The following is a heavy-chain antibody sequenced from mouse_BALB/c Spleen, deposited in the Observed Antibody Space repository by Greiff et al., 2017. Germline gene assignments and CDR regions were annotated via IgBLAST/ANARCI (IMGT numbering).Heavy chain of an antibody. V-gene: IGHV1S135*01. CDR3: ARKKYGNYEDAMDY. CDR2: IDPYNGGT. CDR1: GYAFTSYN. D-gene: IGHD2-10*02. J-gene: IGHJ4*01. Sequence: EVQVVESGPELVKPGASVKVSCKASGYAFTSYNMYWVKQSHGKSLEWIGYIDPYNGGTSYNQKFKGKATLTVDKSSSTAYMHLNSLTSEDSAVYYCARKKYGNYEDAMDYWGQGTSVTVSS.